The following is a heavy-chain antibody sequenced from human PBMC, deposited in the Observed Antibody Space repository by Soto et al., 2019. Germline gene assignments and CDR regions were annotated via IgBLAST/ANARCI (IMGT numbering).Heavy chain of an antibody. J-gene: IGHJ4*02. CDR2: INAANGNT. CDR3: ARAASTATTFYFDY. Sequence: QVQLVQSGPEEKKPGASVKVSCKASGYTFTSYAMHWVRQAPGQRLEWMGWINAANGNTKYSQKFQGRVTMTRDTSASTAYMELSSLRSEDTAVYYCARAASTATTFYFDYWGQGPLVTVSS. D-gene: IGHD4-17*01. V-gene: IGHV1-3*05. CDR1: GYTFTSYA.